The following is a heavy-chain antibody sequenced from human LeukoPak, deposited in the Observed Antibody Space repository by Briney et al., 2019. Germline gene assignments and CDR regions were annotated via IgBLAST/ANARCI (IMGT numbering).Heavy chain of an antibody. Sequence: ASETLSLTCTVSGGSLSSGGYFWGWVRQAPGKGLEWIGNIYYTGSTYYNPSLKSRVSMSVDTSKNQFSLRLSSVTAADTAVYYCARRYFDWHYFDFWAQGTLVTVSS. D-gene: IGHD3-9*01. CDR1: GGSLSSGGYF. V-gene: IGHV4-39*01. CDR2: IYYTGST. CDR3: ARRYFDWHYFDF. J-gene: IGHJ4*02.